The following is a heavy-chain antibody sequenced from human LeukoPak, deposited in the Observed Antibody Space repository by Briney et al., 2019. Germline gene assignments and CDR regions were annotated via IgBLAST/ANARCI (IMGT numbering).Heavy chain of an antibody. D-gene: IGHD3-10*01. CDR3: VKDRGSGSYRTNWFHP. CDR2: ISWNSADI. V-gene: IGHV3-9*01. CDR1: GFIFDDFA. J-gene: IGHJ5*02. Sequence: PGGALRLSCAASGFIFDDFAMHWVRQTPGEGLEWVSSISWNSADIGYADSVKGRFTISRDNAKNSLYLQMNSLRVEDTALYYCVKDRGSGSYRTNWFHPWGQGTLVTVSS.